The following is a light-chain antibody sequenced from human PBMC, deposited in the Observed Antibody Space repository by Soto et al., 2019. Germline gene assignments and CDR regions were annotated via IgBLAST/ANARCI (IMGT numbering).Light chain of an antibody. Sequence: EIVLTQSPAPLSLSPGERATLSCRASQTVTSYLAWYQRKPGPAPRLLIYDASNRAIGIPARFSGSGSGTDFTLTISSLEPEECAVSYSQQRRNWPLTFGGGTKVELK. CDR2: DAS. CDR1: QTVTSY. V-gene: IGKV3-11*01. J-gene: IGKJ4*01. CDR3: QQRRNWPLT.